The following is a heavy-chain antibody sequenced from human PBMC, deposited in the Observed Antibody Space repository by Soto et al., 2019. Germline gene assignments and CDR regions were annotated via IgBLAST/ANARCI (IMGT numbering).Heavy chain of an antibody. J-gene: IGHJ6*02. CDR2: MYYTGVT. V-gene: IGHV4-61*01. CDR1: GGSVRSGNHF. Sequence: TETLSLTCSVSGGSVRSGNHFWNWIRQPPGRGLEWLGYMYYTGVTNYNPSLKSRVSMSVDTSKDQFSLNLTSLTAADTAVYYCARGGEPLGYYGLDVWGQGTTVTVSS. CDR3: ARGGEPLGYYGLDV.